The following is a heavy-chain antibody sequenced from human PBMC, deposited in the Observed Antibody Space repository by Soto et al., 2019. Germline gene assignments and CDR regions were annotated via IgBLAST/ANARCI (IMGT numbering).Heavy chain of an antibody. CDR2: IYWDDSK. V-gene: IGHV2-5*02. CDR1: GFSLSTSGVG. D-gene: IGHD3-9*01. J-gene: IGHJ4*02. Sequence: QITLKESGPTLVRPTQTLTLTCAFSGFSLSTSGVGVGWIRQPPGKALEGLAVIYWDDSKHYSPSLRSRLTSTKDTSKNQVVLTMTNMDPMATGTYYCAHKGPEDWPLDYWGQGTLVTVSS. CDR3: AHKGPEDWPLDY.